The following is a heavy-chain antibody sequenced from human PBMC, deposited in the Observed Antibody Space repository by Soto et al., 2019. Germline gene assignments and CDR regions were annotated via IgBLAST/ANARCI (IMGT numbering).Heavy chain of an antibody. CDR2: INPDGSDK. J-gene: IGHJ5*02. CDR3: ATSMRHTLDP. CDR1: GFTFGIHW. D-gene: IGHD2-21*01. V-gene: IGHV3-7*01. Sequence: EVQVVESGGGLVQPGGSLRLSCAASGFTFGIHWMTWVRQVPGTGLEWVANINPDGSDKYYVDSVKSRFIISRDNAKDPLYLQMNRRRVEDTAVYYCATSMRHTLDPWGQGTLVTVS.